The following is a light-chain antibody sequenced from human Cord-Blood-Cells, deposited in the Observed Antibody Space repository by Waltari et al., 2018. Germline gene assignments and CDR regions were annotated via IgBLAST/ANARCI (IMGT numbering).Light chain of an antibody. CDR1: QRVSSN. J-gene: IGKJ4*01. CDR2: CAS. CDR3: QQYNNWPPVT. Sequence: EIVMTQSPATLSVSPGERATLPCRASQRVSSNLAWYQQKPGQAPTLLIYCASTRATGIPARFSGSGSGTEFTLTISSLQSEDFAVYYCQQYNNWPPVTFGGGTKVEIK. V-gene: IGKV3-15*01.